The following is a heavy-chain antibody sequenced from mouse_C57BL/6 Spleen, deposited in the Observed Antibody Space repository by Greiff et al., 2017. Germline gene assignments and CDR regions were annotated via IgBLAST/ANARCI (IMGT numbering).Heavy chain of an antibody. Sequence: VQLQQSGAELVRPGTSVKVSCKASGYAFTNYLIEWVKQRPGQGLEWIGVINPGSGGTNYNEKVKGKATLTADKSSSTAYMQLSSLTSEDSAVYFCARLGWLLPFDYWGQGTTLTVSS. CDR1: GYAFTNYL. CDR2: INPGSGGT. CDR3: ARLGWLLPFDY. V-gene: IGHV1-54*01. D-gene: IGHD2-3*01. J-gene: IGHJ2*01.